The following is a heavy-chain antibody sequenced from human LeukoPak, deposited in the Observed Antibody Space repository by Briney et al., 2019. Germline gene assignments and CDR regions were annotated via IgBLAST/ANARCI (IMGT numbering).Heavy chain of an antibody. CDR2: INTNTGNP. V-gene: IGHV7-4-1*02. J-gene: IGHJ4*02. D-gene: IGHD6-19*01. Sequence: ASVKVSCKASGYTFTSYAMNWVRQAPGQGLEWMGWINTNTGNPTYAQGFTGRFVFSLDTSVSTAYLQISSLKAEDTAVYYCARDVAVAGEYYFDYWGQGTLVTVSS. CDR3: ARDVAVAGEYYFDY. CDR1: GYTFTSYA.